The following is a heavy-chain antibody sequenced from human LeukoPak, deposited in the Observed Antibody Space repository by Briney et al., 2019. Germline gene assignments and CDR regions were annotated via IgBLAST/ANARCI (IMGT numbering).Heavy chain of an antibody. V-gene: IGHV3-23*01. CDR1: GFTFTSYV. J-gene: IGHJ4*02. CDR3: VKGGPRGYSYGYMVY. Sequence: PGGSLRLSCAASGFTFTSYVMTWVRQAPGKGLEWVSAVSGVGGSTYYAGSVKGRFTISRDNSKNTLYLQMNSLRGEDTAVYYCVKGGPRGYSYGYMVYWGQGTLVTVSS. D-gene: IGHD5-18*01. CDR2: VSGVGGST.